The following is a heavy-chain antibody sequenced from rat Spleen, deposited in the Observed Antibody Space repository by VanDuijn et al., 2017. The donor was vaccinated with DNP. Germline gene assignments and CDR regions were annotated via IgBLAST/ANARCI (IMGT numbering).Heavy chain of an antibody. V-gene: IGHV5-29*01. J-gene: IGHJ4*01. CDR3: TRHRTIMPYYYAMDA. CDR1: GFTFSDYY. Sequence: EVQLVETDGGLVQPGRSLKLSCAASGFTFSDYYMAWVRQAPTKGLEWVATISYDGSSTWYRDSVKGRFTISRDNAKSTLYLQLNSLRSEDTATYYCTRHRTIMPYYYAMDAWGQGASVTVSS. CDR2: ISYDGSST. D-gene: IGHD1-12*01.